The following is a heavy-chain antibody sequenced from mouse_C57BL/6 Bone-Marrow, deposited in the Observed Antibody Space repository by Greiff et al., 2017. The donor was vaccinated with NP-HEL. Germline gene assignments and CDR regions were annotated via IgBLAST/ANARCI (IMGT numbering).Heavy chain of an antibody. CDR2: IDPETGGT. D-gene: IGHD1-1*01. Sequence: VQLQQSGAELVRPGASVTLSCKASGYTFTDYEMHWVKQTPVHGLEWIGAIDPETGGTAYNQKFKGKAILTADKSSSTAYMELRSLTSEDSAVYYCKRKLITTGGVYWYFDVWGTGTTVTVSS. CDR1: GYTFTDYE. V-gene: IGHV1-15*01. CDR3: KRKLITTGGVYWYFDV. J-gene: IGHJ1*03.